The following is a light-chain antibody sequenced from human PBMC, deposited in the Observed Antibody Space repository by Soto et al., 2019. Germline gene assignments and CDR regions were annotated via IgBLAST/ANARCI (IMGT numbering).Light chain of an antibody. J-gene: IGKJ1*01. CDR3: QQVNSYPQT. Sequence: DIQMTQSPSSLSASVGYRFTISCRASQGISRYLSWYQQKPGKAPKLLIYAASTLQSGVPSRFSGSGSGTDFTLTIRSLQPEDFATYCCQQVNSYPQTFGQGTRGDSK. CDR1: QGISRY. V-gene: IGKV1-9*01. CDR2: AAS.